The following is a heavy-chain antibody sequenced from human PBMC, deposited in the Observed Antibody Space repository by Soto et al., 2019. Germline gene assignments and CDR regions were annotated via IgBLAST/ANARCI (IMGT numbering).Heavy chain of an antibody. D-gene: IGHD2-8*01. J-gene: IGHJ4*02. CDR1: GGSISSGGYY. CDR3: ARYCNNSNRRHLYYFDY. V-gene: IGHV4-31*03. Sequence: SETLSLTCTVSGGSISSGGYYWSWIRQHPGKGLEWIGYIYYSGSTYYNPSLKSRVTISVDTHKNQFFLKLTSVTAAETAVYYCARYCNNSNRRHLYYFDYWGLGTLVTV. CDR2: IYYSGST.